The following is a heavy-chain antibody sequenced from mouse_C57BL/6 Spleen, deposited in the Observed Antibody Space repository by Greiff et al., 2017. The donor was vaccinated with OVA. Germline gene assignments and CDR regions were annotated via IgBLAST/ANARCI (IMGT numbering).Heavy chain of an antibody. CDR2: IHPNSGST. CDR3: ARDDGYYVGFAY. J-gene: IGHJ3*01. CDR1: GYTFTSYW. Sequence: QVQLKQPGAELVKPGASVKLSCKASGYTFTSYWMHWVKQRPGQGLEWIGMIHPNSGSTYYNEKFKGKATLTVDKSSSTAYMQLSSLTSEDSAVYYCARDDGYYVGFAYWGQGTLVTVSA. D-gene: IGHD2-3*01. V-gene: IGHV1-64*01.